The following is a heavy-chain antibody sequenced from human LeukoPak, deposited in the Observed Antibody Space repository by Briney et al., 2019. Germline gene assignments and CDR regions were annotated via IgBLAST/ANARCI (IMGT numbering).Heavy chain of an antibody. Sequence: PSETLSLTCTVSGGSIGSYYWTWIRQPPGKGLDWIGYILYSGSTNYNPSLKSRVTISVDTSKNQFSLKLSSVTAADTAVYYCARGQNYDFWSGFDAFDIWGQGTMVTVSS. J-gene: IGHJ3*02. CDR1: GGSIGSYY. V-gene: IGHV4-59*01. CDR2: ILYSGST. D-gene: IGHD3-3*01. CDR3: ARGQNYDFWSGFDAFDI.